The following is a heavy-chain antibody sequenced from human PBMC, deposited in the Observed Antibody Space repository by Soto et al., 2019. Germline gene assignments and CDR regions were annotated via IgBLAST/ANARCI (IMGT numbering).Heavy chain of an antibody. Sequence: SETLSLTCTVSGGSISSGGYYWSWIRQHPGKGLEWIGYIYYSGSTYYNPSLKSRVTISVDTSKNQFSLKLSSVTAADTAVYYCARDTALDTAMGAFDYWGQGTLVTVSS. CDR2: IYYSGST. J-gene: IGHJ4*02. CDR3: ARDTALDTAMGAFDY. V-gene: IGHV4-31*03. D-gene: IGHD5-18*01. CDR1: GGSISSGGYY.